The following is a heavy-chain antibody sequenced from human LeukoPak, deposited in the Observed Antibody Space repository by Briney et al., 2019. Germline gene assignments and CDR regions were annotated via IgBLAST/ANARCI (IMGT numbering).Heavy chain of an antibody. Sequence: ASVKVSCKASGYTFTGYYMHWVRQAPGQGLEWMGWINPNSGGTNYAQKFQGRVTMTRDTSISTAYMELSRLRSDDTAVYYCARDYGSGSPLDDAFDIWGQGTMVTVFS. CDR1: GYTFTGYY. D-gene: IGHD3-10*01. J-gene: IGHJ3*02. V-gene: IGHV1-2*02. CDR2: INPNSGGT. CDR3: ARDYGSGSPLDDAFDI.